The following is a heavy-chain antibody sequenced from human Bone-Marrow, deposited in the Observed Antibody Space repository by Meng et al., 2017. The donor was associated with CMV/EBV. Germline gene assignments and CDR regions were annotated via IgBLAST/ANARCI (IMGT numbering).Heavy chain of an antibody. J-gene: IGHJ4*02. V-gene: IGHV3-33*01. CDR3: ARWGTHSQQKTSWYPSRPGFDC. D-gene: IGHD6-13*01. CDR2: IWYDGSNK. CDR1: GFTFSSYG. Sequence: GESLKISCAASGFTFSSYGMHWVRQAPGKGLEWVAVIWYDGSNKYYADSVKGRFTISRDNSKNTLYLQLNSLRAEDTAVYYCARWGTHSQQKTSWYPSRPGFDCWGQGTLVTVSS.